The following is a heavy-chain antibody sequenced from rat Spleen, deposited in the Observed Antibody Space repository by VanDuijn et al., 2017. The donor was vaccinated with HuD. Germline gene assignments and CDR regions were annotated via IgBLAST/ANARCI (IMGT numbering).Heavy chain of an antibody. V-gene: IGHV5-29*01. CDR3: ARHYYNDGPFDY. J-gene: IGHJ2*01. D-gene: IGHD1-12*02. Sequence: EVQLVESGGGLVQPGRSLRLSCAASGFTFSDYGMAWVRQAPTKGLEWVATISYGDSSGHSSTYYRDAVKGRFTISRDNAKTTLYLQIDSLRSEDTATYYCARHYYNDGPFDYWGQGVMVTVSS. CDR2: ISYGDSSGHSST. CDR1: GFTFSDYG.